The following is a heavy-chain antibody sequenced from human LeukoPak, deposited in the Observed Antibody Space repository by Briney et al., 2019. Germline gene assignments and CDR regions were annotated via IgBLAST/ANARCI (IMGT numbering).Heavy chain of an antibody. D-gene: IGHD3-3*01. V-gene: IGHV3-53*04. CDR2: IYSGGST. CDR3: AIRGGYDFWSGSLYGMDV. CDR1: GFTVSSNY. J-gene: IGHJ6*02. Sequence: GGSLRLSCAASGFTVSSNYMSWVRQAPGKGLEWVSVIYSGGSTYYADSVKGRFTISRHNSKNTLYLQMNSLRAEDTAVYYCAIRGGYDFWSGSLYGMDVWGQGTTVTVSS.